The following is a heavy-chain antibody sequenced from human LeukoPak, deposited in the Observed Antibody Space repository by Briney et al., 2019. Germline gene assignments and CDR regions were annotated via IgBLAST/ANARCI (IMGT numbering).Heavy chain of an antibody. Sequence: GGSLRLSCAVSGFTFRSYDMSWVRQAPGKGLEWVSGISGSGESTYYANSVKGRFTISRDTSKNALYLHMNSLRVEDTAVYYCARDVDYYDSSGYYSFDYWGQGTLVTVSS. V-gene: IGHV3-23*01. CDR1: GFTFRSYD. CDR3: ARDVDYYDSSGYYSFDY. D-gene: IGHD3-22*01. CDR2: ISGSGEST. J-gene: IGHJ4*02.